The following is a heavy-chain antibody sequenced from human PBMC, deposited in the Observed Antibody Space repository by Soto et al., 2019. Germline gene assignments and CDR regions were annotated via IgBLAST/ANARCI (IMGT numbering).Heavy chain of an antibody. CDR2: IIPIFGTA. CDR3: ARAPLESCSGGSCYGLFGY. D-gene: IGHD2-15*01. CDR1: GGTFSSYA. J-gene: IGHJ4*02. V-gene: IGHV1-69*06. Sequence: VASVKVSCKASGGTFSSYAISWVRQAPGQGLEWMGGIIPIFGTANYAQKFQGRVTITADKSTSTAYMELSSLRSEDTAVYYCARAPLESCSGGSCYGLFGYWGQGTLVTVSS.